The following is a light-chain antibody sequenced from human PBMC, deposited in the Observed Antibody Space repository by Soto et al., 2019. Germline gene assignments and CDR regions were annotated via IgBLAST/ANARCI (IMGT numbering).Light chain of an antibody. J-gene: IGKJ4*01. CDR2: KAS. CDR3: QQYNSYPGLT. V-gene: IGKV1-5*03. Sequence: DIQMTQSPSTLSASVGDRVTITCRASQSISSWLAWYQQKPGKAPKLLIYKASSLESGVPSRFSGSGSGTEFTLTISSLQPDDFATYYCQQYNSYPGLTFGGGTKVENK. CDR1: QSISSW.